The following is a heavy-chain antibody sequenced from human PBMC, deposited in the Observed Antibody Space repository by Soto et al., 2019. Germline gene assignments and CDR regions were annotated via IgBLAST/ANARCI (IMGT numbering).Heavy chain of an antibody. D-gene: IGHD3-10*01. V-gene: IGHV3-23*01. J-gene: IGHJ4*02. CDR3: AKGRGGSGSLTPRVDF. CDR1: GFTFNNYA. CDR2: ISGGGDTT. Sequence: EVQLLESGGGLVQPGGSLRLSCAASGFTFNNYAMTWVRQAPGKGLEWVSAISGGGDTTSYADSVKGRFTVSRDGSKNTMYLQMRSLRAGDTALYYCAKGRGGSGSLTPRVDFWGQGTLFTVSS.